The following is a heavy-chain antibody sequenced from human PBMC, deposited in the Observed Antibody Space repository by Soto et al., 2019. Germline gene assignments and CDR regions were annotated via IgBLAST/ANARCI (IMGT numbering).Heavy chain of an antibody. Sequence: QVQLVQSGAEVKKPGASVKVSCKTSGDIFTAYSMHWVRQAPGQGLEWMGVVNPSGGSAHYAQSFEGIVTLTRDTSTITFYMELSSPRSEDTAVYYCAREENCRGGTCYSEYFHHWGQGTLVTDSS. D-gene: IGHD2-15*01. V-gene: IGHV1-46*01. CDR1: GDIFTAYS. CDR2: VNPSGGSA. CDR3: AREENCRGGTCYSEYFHH. J-gene: IGHJ1*01.